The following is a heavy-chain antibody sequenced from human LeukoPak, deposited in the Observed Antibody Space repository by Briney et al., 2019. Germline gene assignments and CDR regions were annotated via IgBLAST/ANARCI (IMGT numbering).Heavy chain of an antibody. Sequence: GASLRLSCAASGFTFSSYAMSWVRQAPGKGLEWVSAISGSGGSTYYADSVKGRFTISRDNSKNTLYLQMNSLRAEDTAVYYCAKTKGYSYGYYFDYWGQGTLVTVSS. CDR2: ISGSGGST. CDR1: GFTFSSYA. CDR3: AKTKGYSYGYYFDY. V-gene: IGHV3-23*01. D-gene: IGHD5-18*01. J-gene: IGHJ4*02.